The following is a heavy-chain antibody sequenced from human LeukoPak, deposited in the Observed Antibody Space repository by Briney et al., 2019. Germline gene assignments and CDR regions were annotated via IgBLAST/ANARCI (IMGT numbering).Heavy chain of an antibody. Sequence: GGSLRLSCAASGFTFSSYSMNWVRQAPGKGLEWVSSISSSSSYIYYADSVKGRFTISRDNAKNSLCLQMNSLRAEDTAVYYCARGRAVTTYYYYGMDVWGKGTTVTVSS. V-gene: IGHV3-21*01. D-gene: IGHD4-17*01. CDR2: ISSSSSYI. J-gene: IGHJ6*04. CDR1: GFTFSSYS. CDR3: ARGRAVTTYYYYGMDV.